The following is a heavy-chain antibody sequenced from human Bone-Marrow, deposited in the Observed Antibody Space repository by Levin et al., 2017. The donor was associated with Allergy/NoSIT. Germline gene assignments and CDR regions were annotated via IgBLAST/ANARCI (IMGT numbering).Heavy chain of an antibody. J-gene: IGHJ4*02. Sequence: GESLKISCAASGFTFSSYGMHWVRQAPGKGLEWVAVISYDGSNKYYADSVKGRFTISRDNSKNTLYLQMNSLRAEDTAVYYCAKGTNGVCYSHGPQDYWGQGTLVTVSS. CDR3: AKGTNGVCYSHGPQDY. CDR2: ISYDGSNK. CDR1: GFTFSSYG. D-gene: IGHD2-8*01. V-gene: IGHV3-30*18.